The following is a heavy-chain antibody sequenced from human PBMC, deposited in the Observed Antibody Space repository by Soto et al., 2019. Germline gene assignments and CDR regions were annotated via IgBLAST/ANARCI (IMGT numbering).Heavy chain of an antibody. V-gene: IGHV1-3*01. Sequence: GASVKVSCKASGYTFTSYAMHWVRQAPGQRFEWMGWINAGNGNTKYSQKFQGRVTVTRDTSASTAYMELSSLRSEDTAVYYCARDMEWFQQFDPWGQGTLVTVSS. CDR3: ARDMEWFQQFDP. CDR1: GYTFTSYA. CDR2: INAGNGNT. D-gene: IGHD3-3*01. J-gene: IGHJ5*02.